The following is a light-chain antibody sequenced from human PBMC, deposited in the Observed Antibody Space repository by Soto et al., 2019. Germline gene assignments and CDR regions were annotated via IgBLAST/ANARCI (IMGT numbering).Light chain of an antibody. J-gene: IGKJ1*01. CDR2: EVS. V-gene: IGKV2-30*02. CDR1: QSLMHSDGNTY. CDR3: MQGTHWPWT. Sequence: VVMTQSPLSLPVTLGQPASISCRSSQSLMHSDGNTYLNWFQQRPGQSPSRLIYEVSDRDSGVXDXXRGSASGTDFTLKSSRVEAEDGGVYYCMQGTHWPWTFGQGTEVEIK.